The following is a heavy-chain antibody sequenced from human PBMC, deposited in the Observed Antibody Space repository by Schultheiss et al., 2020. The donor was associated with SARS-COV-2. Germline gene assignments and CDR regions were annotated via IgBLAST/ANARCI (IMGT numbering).Heavy chain of an antibody. J-gene: IGHJ4*02. V-gene: IGHV3-21*01. Sequence: GGSLRLSCVASGFTFSTYSMKWVRQAPGKGLEWVSSISSSSSYIYYADSVKGRFTISRDNAKNSLYLQMNSLRAEDTAVYYCARFPDCSGGSCYPAPFDYWGQGTLVTVSS. CDR2: ISSSSSYI. CDR3: ARFPDCSGGSCYPAPFDY. CDR1: GFTFSTYS. D-gene: IGHD2-15*01.